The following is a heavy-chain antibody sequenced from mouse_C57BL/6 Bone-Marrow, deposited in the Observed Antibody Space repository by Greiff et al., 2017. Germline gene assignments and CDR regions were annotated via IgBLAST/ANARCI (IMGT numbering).Heavy chain of an antibody. CDR3: ARRNY. V-gene: IGHV1-50*01. Sequence: QVQLKQPGAELVKPGASVKLSCKASGYTFTSYWMQWVKQRPGQGLEWIGEIDPSDSDTNYNQKFKGKATLTVDTSSSTAYMQLSSLTSEDSAVYYCARRNYWGQGTTLTVSS. CDR1: GYTFTSYW. CDR2: IDPSDSDT. J-gene: IGHJ2*01.